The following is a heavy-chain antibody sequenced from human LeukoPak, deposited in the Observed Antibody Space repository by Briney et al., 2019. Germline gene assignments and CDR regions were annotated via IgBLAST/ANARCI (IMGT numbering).Heavy chain of an antibody. D-gene: IGHD1-26*01. J-gene: IGHJ3*02. CDR2: IRYDGSNK. CDR3: ARDPTSSWETAFDI. CDR1: GFTFSTYG. Sequence: GGSLRLSCAASGFTFSTYGMHWVRQAPGKGLEWVAFIRYDGSNKYYADSVKGRFTISRDNAKNSLYLQMNSLRAEDTAVYYCARDPTSSWETAFDIWGQGTMVTVSS. V-gene: IGHV3-30*02.